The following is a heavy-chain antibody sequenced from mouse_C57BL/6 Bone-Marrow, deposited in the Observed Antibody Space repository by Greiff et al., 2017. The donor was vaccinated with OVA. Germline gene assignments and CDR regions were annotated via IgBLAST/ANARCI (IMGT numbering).Heavy chain of an antibody. J-gene: IGHJ4*01. D-gene: IGHD1-1*01. CDR1: GYTFTSYL. V-gene: IGHV1-69*01. CDR3: ARYFYYYGSSYAMDY. Sequence: QVQLQQPGAELVMPGASVKLSCKASGYTFTSYLMHWVKQRPGQGLEWIGEIDPSDSYTNYNQKFKGKSTLTVDKSSSTAYMQLSSLTSEDSAVYYCARYFYYYGSSYAMDYWGQGTSVTVSS. CDR2: IDPSDSYT.